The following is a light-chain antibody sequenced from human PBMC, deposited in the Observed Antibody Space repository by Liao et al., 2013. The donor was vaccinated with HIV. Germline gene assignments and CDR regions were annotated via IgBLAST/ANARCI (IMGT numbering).Light chain of an antibody. CDR1: NIGGKS. J-gene: IGLJ1*01. CDR3: QVWDSGSDDYV. CDR2: YDS. V-gene: IGLV3-21*01. Sequence: SYVLTQPSSVSVAPGQTARVNCGGDNIGGKSVHWYQQRPGQAPVLVIYYDSDRPSGIPERFSGSNSGNTATLTISRVEAGDEADYYCQVWDSGSDDYVFGTGTKVTVL.